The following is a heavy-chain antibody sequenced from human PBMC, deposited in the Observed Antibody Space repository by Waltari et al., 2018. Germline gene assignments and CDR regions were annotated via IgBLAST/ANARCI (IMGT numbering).Heavy chain of an antibody. Sequence: QLQLQESGPGLVKPSETLSLPCNVSVVSITTNRHYWGWIRQPPGQGLEWMGTISYNGATYTSPSLRSRVTIFRDTSKNQLSLKLGSVTAADTALYYCATYIGASLGTAAFDVWGQGTLVTVSS. CDR1: VVSITTNRHY. D-gene: IGHD5-12*01. CDR3: ATYIGASLGTAAFDV. V-gene: IGHV4-39*01. J-gene: IGHJ3*01. CDR2: ISYNGAT.